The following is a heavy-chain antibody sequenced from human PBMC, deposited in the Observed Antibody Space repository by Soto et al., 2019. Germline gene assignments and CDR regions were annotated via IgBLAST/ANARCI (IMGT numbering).Heavy chain of an antibody. D-gene: IGHD6-13*01. Sequence: GGSLILSCAASGFTFSTYWMHWVRQAPGEGLVWVSRINGDESTTNYADSVEGRFTISRDNAKNTLYLQMSSLRAEDTAVYYCARGVPRVYGMDVWGQGTTVTVSS. J-gene: IGHJ6*02. CDR2: INGDESTT. CDR1: GFTFSTYW. V-gene: IGHV3-74*01. CDR3: ARGVPRVYGMDV.